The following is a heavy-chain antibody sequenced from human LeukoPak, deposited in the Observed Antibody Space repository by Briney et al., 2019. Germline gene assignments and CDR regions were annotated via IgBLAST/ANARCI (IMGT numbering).Heavy chain of an antibody. CDR2: INPNSGGT. CDR1: GYTFTGYY. V-gene: IGHV1-2*02. D-gene: IGHD6-19*01. Sequence: ASVTVSCKASGYTFTGYYIHWVRPAPGQGLEWMGWINPNSGGTNYAQKFQGRVTMTRDTSISTAYMELSRLRSDDTAVYYCARGDHSSGRYIIVDYWGQGTLVTVSS. CDR3: ARGDHSSGRYIIVDY. J-gene: IGHJ4*02.